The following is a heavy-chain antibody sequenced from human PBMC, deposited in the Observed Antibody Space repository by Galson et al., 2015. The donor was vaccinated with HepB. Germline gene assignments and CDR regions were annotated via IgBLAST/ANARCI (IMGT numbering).Heavy chain of an antibody. Sequence: TLSLTCTVSGDSISSRSYYWGWIRQPPGKGLEWIGSIYYSGITYYNPSLKSRVTISVDTSMNQFSLKLSSVTAADTAVYYCARVRYYGSGSYYDDYWGQGTLVTVSS. CDR1: GDSISSRSYY. J-gene: IGHJ4*02. V-gene: IGHV4-39*07. D-gene: IGHD3-10*01. CDR2: IYYSGIT. CDR3: ARVRYYGSGSYYDDY.